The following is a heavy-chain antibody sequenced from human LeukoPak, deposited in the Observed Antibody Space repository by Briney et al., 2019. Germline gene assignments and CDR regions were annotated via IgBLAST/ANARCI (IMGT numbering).Heavy chain of an antibody. CDR2: MNPISGNT. D-gene: IGHD4-17*01. J-gene: IGHJ3*01. CDR3: ARDFSPDGDYVMGAFDV. V-gene: IGHV1-8*01. CDR1: GYTFTSYD. Sequence: ASVKVSCKASGYTFTSYDINWVRQATGQGLEWMGWMNPISGNTGHAQKFQGRVTMTRDTSISTAYMELSSLRSEDTALYYCARDFSPDGDYVMGAFDVWGQGTKVTVSS.